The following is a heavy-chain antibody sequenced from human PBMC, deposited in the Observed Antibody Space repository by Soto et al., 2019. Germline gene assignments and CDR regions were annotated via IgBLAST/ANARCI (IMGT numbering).Heavy chain of an antibody. V-gene: IGHV3-21*04. J-gene: IGHJ3*02. CDR2: ISSRSDI. D-gene: IGHD1-26*01. CDR1: GFTFSTYS. CDR3: AKDSPYSASYKEDGFDI. Sequence: GGSLRLSCVGSGFTFSTYSINWVRQAPGKGLEWVSSISSRSDIYYADSVKGRFTISRDNAKNSVSLQMNSLRAEDTAVYYCAKDSPYSASYKEDGFDIWGQGSLVTVSS.